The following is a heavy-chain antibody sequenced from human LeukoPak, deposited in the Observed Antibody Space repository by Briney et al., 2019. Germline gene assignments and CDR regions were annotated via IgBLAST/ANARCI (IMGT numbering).Heavy chain of an antibody. CDR2: INDNGNT. Sequence: SETLSLTCTVSGASISSDYCSWIRQPPGKGLEWIGYINDNGNTHSTPSLNSRVTLSLDTSKHQFSLKLSSVTAADTAVYYCARHRPGERRFDPWGQGTLVTVSS. CDR1: GASISSDY. J-gene: IGHJ5*02. V-gene: IGHV4-59*08. D-gene: IGHD3-16*01. CDR3: ARHRPGERRFDP.